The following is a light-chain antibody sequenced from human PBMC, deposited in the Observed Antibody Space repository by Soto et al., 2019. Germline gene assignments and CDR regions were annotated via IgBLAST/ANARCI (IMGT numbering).Light chain of an antibody. CDR2: DVS. Sequence: QSALTKPASVSGSPGQSITISCTGTSSDVGGYNYVSWYQQHPGKAPKLMIYDVSTRPSGVSDRFSGSKSGNTAALTISGLQAEDEADYYCSSYTITSTLVFGGGTKLTVL. CDR3: SSYTITSTLV. CDR1: SSDVGGYNY. J-gene: IGLJ2*01. V-gene: IGLV2-14*03.